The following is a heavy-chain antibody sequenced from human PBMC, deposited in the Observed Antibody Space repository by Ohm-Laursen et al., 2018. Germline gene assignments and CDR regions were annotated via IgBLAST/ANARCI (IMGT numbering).Heavy chain of an antibody. J-gene: IGHJ4*02. CDR1: GFTFDDYV. V-gene: IGHV3-9*01. CDR2: ISWNSGSV. D-gene: IGHD4-23*01. CDR3: AKEARWLPVFDI. Sequence: SLRLSCSASGFTFDDYVMDWVRQAPGEGLEWVAGISWNSGSVGYADSVKGRFTISRDNAKNSLYLQMNSLRAEDTALYYCAKEARWLPVFDIWGQGTLVTVSS.